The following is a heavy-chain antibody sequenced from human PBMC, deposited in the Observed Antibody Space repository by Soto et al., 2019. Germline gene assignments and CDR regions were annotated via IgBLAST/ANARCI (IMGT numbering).Heavy chain of an antibody. CDR2: INSDGSST. V-gene: IGHV3-74*01. CDR3: ARDEAAQYYFDY. CDR1: GFTFSSYW. Sequence: EVQLVESGGGLVQPGGSLRLSCAASGFTFSSYWMHWVRQAPGKGLVWVSRINSDGSSTSYADSVKGRFTIFRDNAKNTLYLQMNSLRAEDTAVYYCARDEAAQYYFDYWGQGTLVTVSS. J-gene: IGHJ4*02. D-gene: IGHD6-13*01.